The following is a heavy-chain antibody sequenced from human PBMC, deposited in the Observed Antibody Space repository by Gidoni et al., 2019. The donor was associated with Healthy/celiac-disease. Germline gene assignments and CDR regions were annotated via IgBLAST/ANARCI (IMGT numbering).Heavy chain of an antibody. Sequence: EVQLVESGGGLVKPGGSLRLSCAASGFNFSSYSMDWVRQAPGKGLECVSSLMNSSCSHFYANPGKGPFPIPKDNAQNSLYPQMNRLRAEDTAVYYCARDYCSGGSCYSFDYWGQGTLVTVSS. D-gene: IGHD2-15*01. CDR1: GFNFSSYS. CDR2: LMNSSCSH. CDR3: ARDYCSGGSCYSFDY. V-gene: IGHV3-21*01. J-gene: IGHJ4*02.